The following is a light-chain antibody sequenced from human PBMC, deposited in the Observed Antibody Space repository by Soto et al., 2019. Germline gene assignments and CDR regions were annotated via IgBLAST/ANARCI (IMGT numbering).Light chain of an antibody. CDR3: SSYTSSSTYV. CDR2: DVS. CDR1: SSDVGGSNY. J-gene: IGLJ1*01. V-gene: IGLV2-14*03. Sequence: QSVLTQPASVSGSPGQSITISCTGTSSDVGGSNYVSWYQQHPGKAPKLIIFDVSHRPSGFSNRFSGSKSGNTASLTISCLQAEDEADYYCSSYTSSSTYVFATGTKLTVL.